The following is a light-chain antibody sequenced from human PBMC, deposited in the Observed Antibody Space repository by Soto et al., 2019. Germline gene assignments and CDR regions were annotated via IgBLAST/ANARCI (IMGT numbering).Light chain of an antibody. J-gene: IGLJ1*01. Sequence: QSALTQPASVSGSPGQSITISCTGTSSDVGAYNYVSWYQHHPGKAPKLIIFEVSHRPSGFSNRFSGSKSGTSASLAISGLQSEDEADYCCAAWDGSLNGYVFGTGTKVTVL. CDR2: EVS. V-gene: IGLV2-14*01. CDR3: AAWDGSLNGYV. CDR1: SSDVGAYNY.